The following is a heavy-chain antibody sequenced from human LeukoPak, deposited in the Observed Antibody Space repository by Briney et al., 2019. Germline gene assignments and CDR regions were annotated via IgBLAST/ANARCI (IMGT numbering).Heavy chain of an antibody. V-gene: IGHV4-38-2*01. CDR2: IYHSGST. Sequence: SETLSLTCAVSGYSISSGYYWGWIRQSPGQGVEWIGNIYHSGSTYKNPSLKSRVTISLDTSKNQFSLKLSSVTAADTAMYYCARLSGAPVRHPIYHFDYWGQGTLVAVSS. CDR3: ARLSGAPVRHPIYHFDY. D-gene: IGHD2-2*02. J-gene: IGHJ4*02. CDR1: GYSISSGYY.